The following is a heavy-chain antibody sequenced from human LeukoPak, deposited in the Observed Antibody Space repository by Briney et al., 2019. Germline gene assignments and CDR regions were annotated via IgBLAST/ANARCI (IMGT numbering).Heavy chain of an antibody. D-gene: IGHD5-18*01. V-gene: IGHV3-48*01. Sequence: PGGSLRLSCAAPGFTFSSYSMNWVRQAPGKGLEWVSYISSSSSTIYYADSVKGRFTISRDNAKDSLYLQMNSLRAEDTAVYYCARETEFYGYDPFYYYYYYMDVWGKGTTVTVSS. CDR1: GFTFSSYS. J-gene: IGHJ6*03. CDR2: ISSSSSTI. CDR3: ARETEFYGYDPFYYYYYYMDV.